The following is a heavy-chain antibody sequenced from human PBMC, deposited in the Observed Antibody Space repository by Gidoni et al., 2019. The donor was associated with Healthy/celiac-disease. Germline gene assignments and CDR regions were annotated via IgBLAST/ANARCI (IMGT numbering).Heavy chain of an antibody. CDR2: ISGGGSTI. V-gene: IGHV3-48*03. CDR1: GLTCRSYE. Sequence: VQLGESGGGLVQPGGSLCLPWAAFGLTCRSYEMHWVREAPGKGLGWVSYISGGGSTIYYADSVRGQFTISRDNAKNSLYLQINSLRAEDTAVYYCARPASSQRITMVRRDSITKKEFGYWGQRTLVTVSS. D-gene: IGHD3-10*01. J-gene: IGHJ4*02. CDR3: ARPASSQRITMVRRDSITKKEFGY.